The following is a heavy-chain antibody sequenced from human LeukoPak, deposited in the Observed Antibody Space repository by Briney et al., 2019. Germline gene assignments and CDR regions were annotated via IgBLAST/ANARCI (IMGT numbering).Heavy chain of an antibody. CDR2: INSDGSST. V-gene: IGHV3-74*01. CDR1: GFTFSRYW. J-gene: IGHJ4*02. Sequence: GGSLRLSCAASGFTFSRYWMHWVRQAPGKGLVWVSRINSDGSSTSYADSVKGRFTISRDNAKNTLYLQMNSLRAEDTAVYYCARDSPDSSGWQLWGQGTLVTVSS. CDR3: ARDSPDSSGWQL. D-gene: IGHD6-19*01.